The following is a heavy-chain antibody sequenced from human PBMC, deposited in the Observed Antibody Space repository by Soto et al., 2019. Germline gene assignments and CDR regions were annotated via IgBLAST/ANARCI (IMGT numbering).Heavy chain of an antibody. CDR3: ARADYYYGMDV. CDR1: GGSISSYY. Sequence: QVQLQESGPGLVKPSETLSLTCTVSGGSISSYYWSWIRQPPGKGLEWIGYIYYSGSTNYNHSLKSRVTISVDTSKNQCCLKLSSVTAADTAVYYCARADYYYGMDVWGQGTTVTVSS. J-gene: IGHJ6*02. V-gene: IGHV4-59*01. CDR2: IYYSGST.